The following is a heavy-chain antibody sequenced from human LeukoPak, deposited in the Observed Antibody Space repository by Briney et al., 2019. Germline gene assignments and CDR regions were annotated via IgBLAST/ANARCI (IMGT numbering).Heavy chain of an antibody. CDR1: GGSIGTYF. CDR2: IYYSGST. J-gene: IGHJ5*02. D-gene: IGHD2/OR15-2a*01. V-gene: IGHV4-59*01. Sequence: SETLSLTCSVSGGSIGTYFWTWIRQPPGKGLEWIGYIYYSGSTNYNPSLKSRVTISVDTSKNQFSLKLSSVTAADTAVYYCARVSSGNWFDPWGQGTLVTVSS. CDR3: ARVSSGNWFDP.